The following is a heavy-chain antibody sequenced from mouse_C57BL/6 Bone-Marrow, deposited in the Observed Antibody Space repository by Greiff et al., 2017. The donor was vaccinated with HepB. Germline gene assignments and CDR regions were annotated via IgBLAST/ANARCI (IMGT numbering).Heavy chain of an antibody. CDR1: GYTFTSYW. Sequence: VQLQQPGAELVKPGASVKLSCKASGYTFTSYWMHWVKQRPGQGLEWIGMIHPNSGSTNYNEKFKSKATLTVDKSSSKDYMQLSSLTSEDSAVYYCAGPIYYGSSYEDAMDYWGQGTSVTVSS. J-gene: IGHJ4*01. CDR3: AGPIYYGSSYEDAMDY. D-gene: IGHD1-1*01. CDR2: IHPNSGST. V-gene: IGHV1-64*01.